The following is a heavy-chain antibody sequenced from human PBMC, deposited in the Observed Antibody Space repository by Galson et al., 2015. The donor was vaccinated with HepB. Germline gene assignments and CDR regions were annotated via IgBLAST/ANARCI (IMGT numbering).Heavy chain of an antibody. D-gene: IGHD3-10*01. CDR2: IHGAGIT. V-gene: IGHV3-53*01. CDR1: GFTGSTNY. Sequence: SLRLSCAVSGFTGSTNYMSWVRQAPGKGLDWVSLIHGAGITRYAESVKGRFTISRDNSKNTMYLQMNSLRAEDTAVYYCTTGAIFRGYHYMDGWGKGTTVTVSS. CDR3: TTGAIFRGYHYMDG. J-gene: IGHJ6*03.